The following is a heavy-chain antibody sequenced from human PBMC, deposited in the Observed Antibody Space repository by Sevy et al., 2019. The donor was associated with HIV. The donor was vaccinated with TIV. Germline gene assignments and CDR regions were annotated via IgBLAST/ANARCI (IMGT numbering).Heavy chain of an antibody. V-gene: IGHV3-15*01. D-gene: IGHD3-3*01. CDR2: IKSKTDGGTT. Sequence: GGYLRLSCAASGFTFSNAWMSWVRQAPGKGLEWVGRIKSKTDGGTTDYAAPVKGRFTISRDDSKNTLYLQMNSLKTEDTAVYYCTGFDFRSEPYYFDYWGQGTLVTVSS. CDR1: GFTFSNAW. CDR3: TGFDFRSEPYYFDY. J-gene: IGHJ4*02.